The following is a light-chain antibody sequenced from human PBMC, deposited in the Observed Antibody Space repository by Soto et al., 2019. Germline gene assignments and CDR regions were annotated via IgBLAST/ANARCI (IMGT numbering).Light chain of an antibody. Sequence: IQLTQSPSSVSASVGDRVTITCRASQVIYYWLAWYRQRPGRAPELLVYTASTLFGGVPSRFSGSGSGTEFTLTISSLQPEDFATYYCQQTHSFPPTFGGGAKVEFK. CDR1: QVIYYW. V-gene: IGKV1-12*01. CDR2: TAS. J-gene: IGKJ4*01. CDR3: QQTHSFPPT.